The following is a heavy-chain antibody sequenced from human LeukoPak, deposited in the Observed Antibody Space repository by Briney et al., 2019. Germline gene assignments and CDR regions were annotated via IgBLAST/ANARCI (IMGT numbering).Heavy chain of an antibody. V-gene: IGHV4-4*02. Sequence: SETLSLTCAVSGGSISSSNWWSWVRQPPGKGLEWIGEIYHSGSTNYNPSLKSRVTISVDKSKNQFSLKLSSVTAADTAVYYCATGRGVAASYNWFDPWGQGTLVTVSS. CDR3: ATGRGVAASYNWFDP. CDR2: IYHSGST. D-gene: IGHD2-15*01. J-gene: IGHJ5*02. CDR1: GGSISSSNW.